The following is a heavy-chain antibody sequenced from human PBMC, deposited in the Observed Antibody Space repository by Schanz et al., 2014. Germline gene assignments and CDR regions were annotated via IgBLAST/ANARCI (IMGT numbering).Heavy chain of an antibody. J-gene: IGHJ4*02. CDR1: GFIFSSYG. D-gene: IGHD2-2*01. CDR3: AKDSTHIDIVLVPTAIDY. CDR2: IWYDGSNK. V-gene: IGHV3-30*02. Sequence: QVQLVESGGGVVQPGRSLRLSCAASGFIFSSYGLHWVRQAPGKGLEWVAFIWYDGSNKYYADSVKGRFTISRDNSKNTLYLHMNTLRSEDTAVYYCAKDSTHIDIVLVPTAIDYWGQGTLVNVSS.